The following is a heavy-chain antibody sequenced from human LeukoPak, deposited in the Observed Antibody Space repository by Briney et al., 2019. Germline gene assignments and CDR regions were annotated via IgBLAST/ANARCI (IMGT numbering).Heavy chain of an antibody. J-gene: IGHJ4*02. CDR3: ARGRYDFWSGLKYFDY. CDR2: INPNSGGT. V-gene: IGHV1-2*02. Sequence: ASVKVSCKASGYTFTGYYMHWVRQAPGQGLEWMGWINPNSGGTNYAQKFLGRVTMTRDTSISTAYMELSRLRSDDAAVYYCARGRYDFWSGLKYFDYWGQGTLVTVSS. D-gene: IGHD3-3*01. CDR1: GYTFTGYY.